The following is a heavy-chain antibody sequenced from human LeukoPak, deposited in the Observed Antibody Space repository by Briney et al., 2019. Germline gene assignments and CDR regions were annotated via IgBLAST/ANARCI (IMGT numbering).Heavy chain of an antibody. D-gene: IGHD1-26*01. Sequence: GSLRLSCAASGFIVSGDFMSWVRQAPGKGLEWVSVIYSDGSTYYADSVKGRFTIPRDNSKNTLDLQMTGLRAEDTAVYYCARERGRGRDSPWFDYWGQGTLVTVSS. CDR2: IYSDGST. V-gene: IGHV3-53*01. CDR3: ARERGRGRDSPWFDY. CDR1: GFIVSGDF. J-gene: IGHJ4*02.